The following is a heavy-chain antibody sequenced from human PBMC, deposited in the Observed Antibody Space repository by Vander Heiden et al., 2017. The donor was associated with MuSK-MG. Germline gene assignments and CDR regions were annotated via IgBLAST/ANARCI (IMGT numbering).Heavy chain of an antibody. J-gene: IGHJ4*02. CDR1: GFTFSSLY. V-gene: IGHV3-72*01. Sequence: EVQLVASGGGLVQPGGSLRLSCAASGFTFSSLYLDWVRQAQGKGLEWVGRIRNKANSHTTEYAASVKGRFIISGDDSKNSVSLQMNSLRTEDTAVYYCAIVRGATFETADLDYWGQGTLVTVSS. CDR2: IRNKANSHTT. CDR3: AIVRGATFETADLDY. D-gene: IGHD1-26*01.